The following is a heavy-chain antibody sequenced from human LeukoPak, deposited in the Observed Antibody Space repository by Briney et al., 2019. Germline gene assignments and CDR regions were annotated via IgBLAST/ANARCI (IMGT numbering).Heavy chain of an antibody. CDR1: GFTLSDHY. D-gene: IGHD2-21*02. Sequence: GSLRLSCAASGFTLSDHYMDWVRQAPGKGLEWVGRIKNKRGSYTADYAASVKGRFTISRDDSQNSLYLQMNSLKTEDTAVYYCGRDTATALDYWGQGTLVTVSS. CDR2: IKNKRGSYTA. V-gene: IGHV3-72*01. CDR3: GRDTATALDY. J-gene: IGHJ4*02.